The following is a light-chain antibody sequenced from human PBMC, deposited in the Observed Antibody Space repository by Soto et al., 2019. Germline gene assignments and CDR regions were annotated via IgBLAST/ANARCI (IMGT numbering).Light chain of an antibody. CDR3: QQYDNWQFT. J-gene: IGKJ3*01. CDR2: GAS. CDR1: QSVSSN. V-gene: IGKV3-15*01. Sequence: EIVMTQSPATLSVSPGERATLSCRASQSVSSNLAWYQQKPGQAPRLLIYGASTRATGIPDRFSGSGSGRDFTLTISSLQSEDFVVYYCQQYDNWQFTFGPGTKVDIK.